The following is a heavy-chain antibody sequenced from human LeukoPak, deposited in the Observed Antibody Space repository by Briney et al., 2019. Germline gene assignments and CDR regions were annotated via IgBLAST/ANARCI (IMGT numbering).Heavy chain of an antibody. CDR2: ISYDGTNK. CDR3: ARGGTTFEH. CDR1: GFTFSNYG. V-gene: IGHV3-30*03. Sequence: GGSLRLSCAASGFTFSNYGMHWVRQAPGKGLEWVAFISYDGTNKYYADSVKGRFTISRDNSKNTLYLQMNSLRAEDTAVYYCARGGTTFEHWGQGTLVTVSS. J-gene: IGHJ4*02. D-gene: IGHD1-1*01.